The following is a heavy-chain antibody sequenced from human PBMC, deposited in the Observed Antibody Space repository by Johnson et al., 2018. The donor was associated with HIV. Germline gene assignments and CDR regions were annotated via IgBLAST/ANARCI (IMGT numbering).Heavy chain of an antibody. V-gene: IGHV3-15*01. D-gene: IGHD7-27*01. Sequence: VQLVESGGRLVQPGGSLRLSCAASGFTFSNAWMSWVRQAPGKGLEWVGRIKSKTEGGTTDYAAPVKGRFTISRDDSKNTLNLQMNSLKTEDTAVYYCTTPRPNWGWNAFDIWGQGTMVTVSS. CDR1: GFTFSNAW. J-gene: IGHJ3*02. CDR3: TTPRPNWGWNAFDI. CDR2: IKSKTEGGTT.